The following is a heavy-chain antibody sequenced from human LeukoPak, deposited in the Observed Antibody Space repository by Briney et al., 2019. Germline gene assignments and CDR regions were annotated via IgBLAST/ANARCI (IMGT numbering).Heavy chain of an antibody. Sequence: GGSLRLSCAASGFTFRSYGIHWVRQAPGKGLEWVAVVSSDGSIKYYADSVKGRFTISRDNSKNTLYLQMSSLRAEDTAVYYCVNEVGTYYYGMDVWGQGTTVTVSS. CDR3: VNEVGTYYYGMDV. J-gene: IGHJ6*02. D-gene: IGHD1-1*01. CDR2: VSSDGSIK. V-gene: IGHV3-30*18. CDR1: GFTFRSYG.